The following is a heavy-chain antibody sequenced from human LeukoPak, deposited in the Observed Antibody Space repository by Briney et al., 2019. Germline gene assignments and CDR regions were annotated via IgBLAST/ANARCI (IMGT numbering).Heavy chain of an antibody. CDR3: ARSGGLLDAFDI. Sequence: GGSLRLSCAASGISFSAHGMHWVRQAPGKGLEWVAIIRFDGSNIHYADSVKGRFTISRDNSKNTLYLQMNSLRAEDTAVYDCARSGGLLDAFDIWGQGTMVTVSS. CDR1: GISFSAHG. V-gene: IGHV3-30*02. CDR2: IRFDGSNI. J-gene: IGHJ3*02. D-gene: IGHD3-16*01.